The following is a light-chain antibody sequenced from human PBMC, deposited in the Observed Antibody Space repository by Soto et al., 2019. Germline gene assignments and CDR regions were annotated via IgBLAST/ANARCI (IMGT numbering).Light chain of an antibody. J-gene: IGKJ1*01. CDR3: QQYGSSPGT. Sequence: EIVLKQSPATLSLSPGERATLSCRASQSVNSNYLAWHQQKPGQAPRLLIYGVSSRATGIPDRFSGSGSGTDFTLTISGLEPEDFAVYYCQQYGSSPGTFGQGTKVDI. CDR1: QSVNSNY. V-gene: IGKV3-20*01. CDR2: GVS.